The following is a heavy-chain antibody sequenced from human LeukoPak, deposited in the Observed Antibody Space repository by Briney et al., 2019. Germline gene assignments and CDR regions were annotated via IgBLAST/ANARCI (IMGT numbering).Heavy chain of an antibody. CDR1: GYSISSGYY. D-gene: IGHD6-19*01. J-gene: IGHJ4*02. V-gene: IGHV4-38-2*02. CDR2: IYHSGST. CDR3: ARDFSLAFSQWLLPQAPYYFDY. Sequence: PSETLSLTCTVSGYSISSGYYWGWIRQPPGKGLEWIGSIYHSGSTYYNPSLKSRVTISVDTSKNQFSLKLSSVTAADTAVYYCARDFSLAFSQWLLPQAPYYFDYWGQGTLVTVSS.